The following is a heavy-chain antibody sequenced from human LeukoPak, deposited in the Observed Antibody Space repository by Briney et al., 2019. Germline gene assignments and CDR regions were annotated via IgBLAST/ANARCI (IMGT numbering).Heavy chain of an antibody. V-gene: IGHV4-59*11. D-gene: IGHD3-9*01. CDR1: GGSFSGHY. CDR3: ARVNILTGSFFDY. Sequence: SETLSLTCAVYGGSFSGHYWSWIRQPPGKGLEWIGYIYYSGSTNYNPSLKSRVTISVDTSKNQFSLKLSSVTAADTAVYYCARVNILTGSFFDYWGQGTLVTVSS. J-gene: IGHJ4*02. CDR2: IYYSGST.